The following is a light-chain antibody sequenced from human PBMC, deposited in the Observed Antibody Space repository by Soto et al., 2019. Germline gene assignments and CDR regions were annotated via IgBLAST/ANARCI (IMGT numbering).Light chain of an antibody. V-gene: IGLV2-14*01. CDR2: EVS. Sequence: QSALTQPASVSGYPGQSITISCTGTSSDVGGYNYVSWYQQHPGKAPKLMIYEVSNRPSGVSNRFSGSKSGNTASLTISGLQAEDDADYYCSSYTSSSTPCVFGTGTKLTVL. CDR1: SSDVGGYNY. CDR3: SSYTSSSTPCV. J-gene: IGLJ1*01.